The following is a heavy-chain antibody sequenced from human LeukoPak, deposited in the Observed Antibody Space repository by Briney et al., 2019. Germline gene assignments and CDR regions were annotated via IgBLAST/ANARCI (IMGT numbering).Heavy chain of an antibody. CDR2: INGDGSST. CDR3: ASPQSGDYGALYFQH. D-gene: IGHD4-17*01. J-gene: IGHJ1*01. Sequence: GGSLRLSCAASGFTFSSHWMYWVRQAPGKGLVWVSRINGDGSSTSYADSVKGRFTISRDNAKNTLYLQVNSLRVEDTAVYYCASPQSGDYGALYFQHWGPGTLVTVSS. V-gene: IGHV3-74*01. CDR1: GFTFSSHW.